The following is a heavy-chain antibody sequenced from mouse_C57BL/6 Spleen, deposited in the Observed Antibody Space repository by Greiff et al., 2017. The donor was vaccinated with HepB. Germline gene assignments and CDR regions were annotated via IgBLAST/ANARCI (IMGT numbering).Heavy chain of an antibody. CDR1: GFNIKDDY. CDR2: IDPENGDT. V-gene: IGHV14-4*01. J-gene: IGHJ4*01. Sequence: VHVKQSGAELVRPGASVKLSCTASGFNIKDDYMHWVKQRPEQGLEWIGWIDPENGDTEYASKFQGKATITADTSSNPAYLQLSSLTSEDTAVYYCSSPYAMDYWGQGTSVTVSS. CDR3: SSPYAMDY.